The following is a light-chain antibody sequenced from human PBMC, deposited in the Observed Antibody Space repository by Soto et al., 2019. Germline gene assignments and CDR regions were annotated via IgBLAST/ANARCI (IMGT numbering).Light chain of an antibody. CDR3: QQRSNSRT. Sequence: EIVLTQSPSTLSLSTGDRVTLSCRASQSVSSYLAWYQQKPGQAPRLLIYDASTRATGIPARFSGSGYGTDFTITISSLEPEDFAVYYCQQRSNSRTFGEGTKVEIK. J-gene: IGKJ4*01. V-gene: IGKV3-11*01. CDR2: DAS. CDR1: QSVSSY.